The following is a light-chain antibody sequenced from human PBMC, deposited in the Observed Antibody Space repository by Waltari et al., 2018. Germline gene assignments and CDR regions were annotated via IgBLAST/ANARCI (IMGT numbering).Light chain of an antibody. CDR1: SSDIGGFHF. V-gene: IGLV2-14*03. Sequence: QSALTQPASVSASLGQSITITCPGSSSDIGGFHFVAWYQQHPGESPRLLIYDVDLRPSGIPDRISGSKSGNTASLTFSGLQAEDAADYFCASYSSGGTLVFGGGTTLTVL. J-gene: IGLJ3*02. CDR3: ASYSSGGTLV. CDR2: DVD.